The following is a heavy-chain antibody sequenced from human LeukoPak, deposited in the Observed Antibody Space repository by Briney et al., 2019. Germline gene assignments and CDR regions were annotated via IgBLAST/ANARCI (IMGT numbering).Heavy chain of an antibody. CDR2: IYHSGST. CDR1: GGSISSGGYY. Sequence: SQTLSLTCTVSGGSISSGGYYWSWIRQPPGKGLEWIGYIYHSGSTYYNPSLKSRVTISVDRSKNQFSLKLSSVTAADTAVYYCAREDWNDVPYFDYWGQGTLVTVSS. CDR3: AREDWNDVPYFDY. D-gene: IGHD1-1*01. J-gene: IGHJ4*02. V-gene: IGHV4-30-2*01.